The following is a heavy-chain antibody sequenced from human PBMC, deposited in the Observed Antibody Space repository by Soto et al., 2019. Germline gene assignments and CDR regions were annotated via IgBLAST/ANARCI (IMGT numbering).Heavy chain of an antibody. CDR1: GFTFSSYA. J-gene: IGHJ6*02. CDR2: ISYDGAKK. V-gene: IGHV3-30-3*01. CDR3: ARSYYYYYNMDV. Sequence: GGSLRLSCAASGFTFSSYAIHWVRQAPGKGLEWVTVISYDGAKKFYADSVMGRFTISRDNSRNTLHLQMNSLRAEDTAVYYCARSYYYYYNMDVWGQGTTVTVSS.